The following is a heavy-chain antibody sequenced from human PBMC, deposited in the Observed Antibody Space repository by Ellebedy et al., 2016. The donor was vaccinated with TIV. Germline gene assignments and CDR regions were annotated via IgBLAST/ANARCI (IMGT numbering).Heavy chain of an antibody. J-gene: IGHJ4*02. CDR2: LKQDGSEI. V-gene: IGHV3-7*01. CDR3: SSHVDTSMTH. CDR1: GFTFSSYW. D-gene: IGHD5-18*01. Sequence: GGSLRLXCVVSGFTFSSYWMSWVRQAPGKGLEWVANLKQDGSEIYYVDSVKGRFTISRDNAKNSLYLQMNSLRLEDTALYYCSSHVDTSMTHWGQGTLVTVSS.